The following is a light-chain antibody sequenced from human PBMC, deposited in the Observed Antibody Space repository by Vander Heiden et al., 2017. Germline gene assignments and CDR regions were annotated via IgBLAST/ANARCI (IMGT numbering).Light chain of an antibody. CDR1: QSISSY. CDR3: QQSYSTPT. CDR2: AAS. V-gene: IGKV1-39*01. Sequence: DTLMTPSPSSLAASVGDRVTITCRASQSISSYLNWYQQKPGKAPKLLIYAASSLQSGVPSRFSGSGSGTDFTLTISSLQPEDFATYYCQQSYSTPTFGQGTKLEIK. J-gene: IGKJ2*01.